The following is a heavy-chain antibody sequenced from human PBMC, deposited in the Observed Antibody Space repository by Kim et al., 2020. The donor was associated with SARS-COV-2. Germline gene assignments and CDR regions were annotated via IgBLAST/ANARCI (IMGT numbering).Heavy chain of an antibody. Sequence: INKYHSQSAKGRFTNSRANSENALYLQMNSLGAEDTAVYYCAKGNGLGYWGQGTLVTVSS. D-gene: IGHD6-19*01. CDR2: INK. J-gene: IGHJ4*02. CDR3: AKGNGLGY. V-gene: IGHV3-30*02.